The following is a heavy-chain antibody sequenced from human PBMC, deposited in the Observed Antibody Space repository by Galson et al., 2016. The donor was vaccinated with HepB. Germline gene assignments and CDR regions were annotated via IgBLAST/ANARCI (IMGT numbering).Heavy chain of an antibody. J-gene: IGHJ6*01. Sequence: SETLSLTCGVSGAPIGNYYWAWVRQSAGKGLEWIGRILSTGATTYNSSLKSRVSMSIDTSRNHFSLHLSSVTAADTAVYYCTRDGGVTPFRSFHYYGMDVWG. CDR3: TRDGGVTPFRSFHYYGMDV. CDR1: GAPIGNYY. CDR2: ILSTGAT. D-gene: IGHD3-10*01. V-gene: IGHV4-4*07.